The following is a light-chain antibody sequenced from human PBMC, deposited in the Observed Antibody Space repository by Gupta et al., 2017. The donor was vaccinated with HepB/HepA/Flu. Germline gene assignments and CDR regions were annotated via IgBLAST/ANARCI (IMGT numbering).Light chain of an antibody. CDR2: GAS. J-gene: IGKJ5*01. CDR1: ETVKTFF. V-gene: IGKV3-20*01. Sequence: EITLTQSPGPLSLSPGETVTLSCGASETVKTFFLSWYQQKPGQAPRLLVYGASNRAADIPDRFSGVASGTDLTLTITRLEPEDFAVYYCLYFGDSQITFGQGTRLDIK. CDR3: LYFGDSQIT.